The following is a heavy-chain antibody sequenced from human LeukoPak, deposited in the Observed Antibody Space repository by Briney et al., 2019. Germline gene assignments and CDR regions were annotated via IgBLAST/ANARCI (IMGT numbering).Heavy chain of an antibody. Sequence: GGSLRLSCAASEFTFSAYWMHWVRHAPGKGLVSVSRINSDGSSVTYADSVKGRFTISRDNAKNTLYLQMSSLRAEDTAVYYCARGVDYWGQGTLVTVSS. CDR1: EFTFSAYW. CDR2: INSDGSSV. J-gene: IGHJ4*02. D-gene: IGHD2-8*01. V-gene: IGHV3-74*01. CDR3: ARGVDY.